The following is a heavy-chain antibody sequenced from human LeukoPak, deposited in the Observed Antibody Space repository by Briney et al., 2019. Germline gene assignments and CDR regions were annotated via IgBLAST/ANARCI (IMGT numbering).Heavy chain of an antibody. Sequence: SETLSLTCAIYGGSFTGYYWSWIRQPPGKGLEWIGEINHSGSTNYNPSLKSRVTISVDTSKNQFSLKLSSVPAADTAVYYCARTFRATSAFDYWGQGTLVTVSS. J-gene: IGHJ4*02. CDR2: INHSGST. D-gene: IGHD1-26*01. CDR1: GGSFTGYY. V-gene: IGHV4-34*01. CDR3: ARTFRATSAFDY.